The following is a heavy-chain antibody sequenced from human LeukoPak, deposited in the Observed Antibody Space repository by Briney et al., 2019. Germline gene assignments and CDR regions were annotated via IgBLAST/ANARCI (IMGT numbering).Heavy chain of an antibody. J-gene: IGHJ4*02. CDR2: IYPGDSDT. V-gene: IGHV5-51*01. CDR1: GYSFTSYW. D-gene: IGHD6-19*01. Sequence: GESLKISCKGSGYSFTSYWIGWVRQMPGKGLEWMGIIYPGDSDTRYSPSFQGRVTISADKSISTAYLQWSSLKASDTAMYYCARASAPGYSSGWYGGRNDYWGQGTLVTVSS. CDR3: ARASAPGYSSGWYGGRNDY.